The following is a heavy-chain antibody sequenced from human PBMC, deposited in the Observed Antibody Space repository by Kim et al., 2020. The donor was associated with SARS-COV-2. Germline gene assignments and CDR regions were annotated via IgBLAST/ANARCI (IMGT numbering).Heavy chain of an antibody. Sequence: SETLSLTCAVSGAAIDDYYWSWIRQAPGKGLEWIGYIHHNGKSNSNPSLESRVTISLDTSRNQFSLKLTYVTAADSAVYFCARKRADSSGFIDSWGQGT. CDR3: ARKRADSSGFIDS. D-gene: IGHD3-22*01. J-gene: IGHJ4*02. V-gene: IGHV4-59*01. CDR2: IHHNGKS. CDR1: GAAIDDYY.